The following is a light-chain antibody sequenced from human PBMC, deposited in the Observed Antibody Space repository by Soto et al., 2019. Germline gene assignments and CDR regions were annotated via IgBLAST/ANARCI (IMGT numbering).Light chain of an antibody. Sequence: DIQMTQSPSTLSASVGDRITITCRASLSINDWLAWYQQKPGKAPKLLIYGASTLDSVVPSRFSGGGSGTEFTLAISSLQPDDFATYYCQQYSNYPFTFGPGTKVDIK. CDR2: GAS. V-gene: IGKV1-5*01. J-gene: IGKJ3*01. CDR3: QQYSNYPFT. CDR1: LSINDW.